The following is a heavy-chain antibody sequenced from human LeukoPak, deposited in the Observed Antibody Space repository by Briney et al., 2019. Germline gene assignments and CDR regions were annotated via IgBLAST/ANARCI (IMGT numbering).Heavy chain of an antibody. J-gene: IGHJ6*03. CDR3: AGRGSYYYYMDV. CDR2: INLNSGGT. V-gene: IGHV1-2*02. D-gene: IGHD3-10*01. CDR1: GYTFTGYY. Sequence: GASVKVSCKASGYTFTGYYMHWVRQAPGQGLEWMGWINLNSGGTNYAQKFQGRVTMTRDTSISTAYMELSRLRSDDTAVYYCAGRGSYYYYMDVWGKGTTVTVSS.